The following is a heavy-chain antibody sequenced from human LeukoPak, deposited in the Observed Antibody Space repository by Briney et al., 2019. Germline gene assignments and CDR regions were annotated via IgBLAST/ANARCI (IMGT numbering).Heavy chain of an antibody. J-gene: IGHJ3*02. V-gene: IGHV1-18*01. CDR3: ARDAPPVARTRGNAFDI. D-gene: IGHD6-19*01. Sequence: ASVKVSCKASGYTFSSYGISWVRQAPGQGLEWMGWISVYNGNTNYAQKLQGRVTMTTDTSTSTAYMELRSLRSDDTAVYYCARDAPPVARTRGNAFDIWGQGTMVTVSS. CDR1: GYTFSSYG. CDR2: ISVYNGNT.